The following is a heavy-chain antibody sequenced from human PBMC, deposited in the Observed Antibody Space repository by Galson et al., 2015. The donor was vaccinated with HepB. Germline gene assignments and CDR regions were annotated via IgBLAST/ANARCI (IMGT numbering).Heavy chain of an antibody. CDR1: GVTFNSYA. Sequence: SVKVSCKASGVTFNSYAISWLRQAPGQGLEWMGGIIPIFGTANYAQKFQGRVTITADESTSTAYMELSSLRSEDTAVYYCARGAGYGDYDPYYYGMDVWGQGTTVTASS. J-gene: IGHJ6*02. CDR2: IIPIFGTA. D-gene: IGHD4-17*01. CDR3: ARGAGYGDYDPYYYGMDV. V-gene: IGHV1-69*13.